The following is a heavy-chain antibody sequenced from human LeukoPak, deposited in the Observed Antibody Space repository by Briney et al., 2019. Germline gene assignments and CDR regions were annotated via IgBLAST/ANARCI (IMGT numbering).Heavy chain of an antibody. Sequence: ASVKVSCKASGYTFTSYAMNWVRQAPGQGLEWMGWINTNTGNPTYAQGFTGRFVFSLDTSVSTAYLQISSLKAEDTAVYYCARVRYYDSSGYPWVRQYYFDYWGQGTLVTVSS. J-gene: IGHJ4*02. D-gene: IGHD3-22*01. CDR2: INTNTGNP. CDR3: ARVRYYDSSGYPWVRQYYFDY. V-gene: IGHV7-4-1*02. CDR1: GYTFTSYA.